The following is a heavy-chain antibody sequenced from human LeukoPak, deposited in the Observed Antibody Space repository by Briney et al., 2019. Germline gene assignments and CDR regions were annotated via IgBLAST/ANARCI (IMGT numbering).Heavy chain of an antibody. J-gene: IGHJ4*02. CDR1: GASIKNFY. D-gene: IGHD2-21*02. CDR3: ARVLRGAYCGGDCYRLDY. Sequence: PSETLSLTCTVSGASIKNFYWSWIRQSPGKGLEWLGYIYNNGNTNYNASLKSRVIMSIDTSKNQFSLKVTSVTAADTAIYYCARVLRGAYCGGDCYRLDYWGQGMLVIVSS. V-gene: IGHV4-59*01. CDR2: IYNNGNT.